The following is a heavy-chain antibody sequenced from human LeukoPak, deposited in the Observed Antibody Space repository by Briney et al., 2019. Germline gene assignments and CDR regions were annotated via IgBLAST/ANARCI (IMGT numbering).Heavy chain of an antibody. CDR3: AVVGARGGYFDY. D-gene: IGHD1-26*01. Sequence: PGGSLRLSCAASGFTFSSYAMHWVRQASGKGLEWVAVISYDGSNKYYADSVEGRFTISRDNSKNTLYLQMNSLRAEDTAVYYCAVVGARGGYFDYWGQGTLVTVSS. J-gene: IGHJ4*02. CDR1: GFTFSSYA. CDR2: ISYDGSNK. V-gene: IGHV3-30-3*01.